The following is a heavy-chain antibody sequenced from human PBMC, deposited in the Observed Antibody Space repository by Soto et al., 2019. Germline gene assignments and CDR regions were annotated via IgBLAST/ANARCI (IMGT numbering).Heavy chain of an antibody. J-gene: IGHJ6*02. V-gene: IGHV1-18*01. D-gene: IGHD3-16*01. CDR1: GYSFTRYG. CDR2: INTYNGNT. Sequence: QVQLVQSRAEVKNPGASVKVSCKASGYSFTRYGIAWARQAPGQGLEWMGWINTYNGNTNYAQNRQGRGTLTTDTSTSTAYMELTSLRSNDKAIYYCAMVDVYVTPSPQDVWGQGTTVIVSS. CDR3: AMVDVYVTPSPQDV.